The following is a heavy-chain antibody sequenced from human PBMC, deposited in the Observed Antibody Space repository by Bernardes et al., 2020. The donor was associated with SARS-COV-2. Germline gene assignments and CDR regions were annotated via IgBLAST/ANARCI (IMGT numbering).Heavy chain of an antibody. J-gene: IGHJ6*02. CDR3: ARDHIVVVVAATDENYYYYGMDV. D-gene: IGHD2-15*01. Sequence: GSLRLSCAASGFTFSDYYMSWIRQAPGKGLEWVSYISSSGSTIYYADSVKGRFTISRDNAKNSLYLQMNSLRAEDTAVYYCARDHIVVVVAATDENYYYYGMDVWGQGTTVTVSS. V-gene: IGHV3-11*01. CDR1: GFTFSDYY. CDR2: ISSSGSTI.